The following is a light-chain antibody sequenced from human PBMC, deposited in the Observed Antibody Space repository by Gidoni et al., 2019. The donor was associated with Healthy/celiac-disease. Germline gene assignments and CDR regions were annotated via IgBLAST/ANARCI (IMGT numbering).Light chain of an antibody. Sequence: EIVLTQSPGTLSLSPGERATLSCRASQSVSSSSLAWYQQKPGHAPRLLIYGASSRATGIPDRCSGSGCGTDFTITISRLEPEDYAVYYCQQYGSSPPYTFGQGTKLEIK. CDR1: QSVSSSS. V-gene: IGKV3-20*01. CDR3: QQYGSSPPYT. CDR2: GAS. J-gene: IGKJ2*01.